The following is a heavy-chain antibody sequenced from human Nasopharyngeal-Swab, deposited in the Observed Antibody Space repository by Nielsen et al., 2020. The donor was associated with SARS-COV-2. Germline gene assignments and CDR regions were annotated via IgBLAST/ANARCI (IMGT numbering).Heavy chain of an antibody. CDR1: GGSFSDYY. Sequence: TLSLTCAVYGGSFSDYYWTWSRQPPGKGLEWSGEINHSGTTKSNPSLKSRVTLAVDTSKNQFSLKQSSMTAADTAVYYCARGRLHFLEPRLDSWGQGTLVTVSS. D-gene: IGHD3-3*01. CDR3: ARGRLHFLEPRLDS. V-gene: IGHV4-34*01. CDR2: INHSGTT. J-gene: IGHJ4*02.